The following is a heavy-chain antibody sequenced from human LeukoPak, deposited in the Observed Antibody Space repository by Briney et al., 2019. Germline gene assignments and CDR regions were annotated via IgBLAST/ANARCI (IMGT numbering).Heavy chain of an antibody. CDR3: ARHQEEGSPYYGMDV. CDR2: IYYSGST. V-gene: IGHV4-61*08. Sequence: PSETLSLTCTVSGGSISSGGYYWSWIRQHPGKGLEGIGYIYYSGSTNYNPSLKSRVTISVDTSKNQFSLKLSSVTAADTAVYYCARHQEEGSPYYGMDVWGQGTTVTVSS. J-gene: IGHJ6*02. CDR1: GGSISSGGYY. D-gene: IGHD1-26*01.